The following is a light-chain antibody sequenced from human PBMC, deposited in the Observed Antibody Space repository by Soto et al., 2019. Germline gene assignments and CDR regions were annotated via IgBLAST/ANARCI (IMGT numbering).Light chain of an antibody. V-gene: IGLV1-40*01. J-gene: IGLJ3*02. Sequence: QSVLTQPPSVSGAPGQRVTISCTGSSSNIGAGYDVHWYQQFPGAAPKLLIYTNNNRPSGVPDRFSGSKSGTSASLAITGLQTEDEADYYCPSYDSSLSGSVFGGGTKVTVL. CDR1: SSNIGAGYD. CDR2: TNN. CDR3: PSYDSSLSGSV.